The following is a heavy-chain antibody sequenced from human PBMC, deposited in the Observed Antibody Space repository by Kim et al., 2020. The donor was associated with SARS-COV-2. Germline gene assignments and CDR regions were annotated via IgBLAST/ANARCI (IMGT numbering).Heavy chain of an antibody. CDR1: GGSISSDDYY. D-gene: IGHD3-10*01. CDR2: IYYSGST. J-gene: IGHJ5*02. V-gene: IGHV4-30-4*01. Sequence: SETLSLTCTVSGGSISSDDYYWTWIRQPPGKGLEYIGYIYYSGSTYYNPSLQSRLTISVDLSKNQFSLKLSSVTAADTAVYFCARGSASGRLARYVGWFVPWPQKTRLTVST. CDR3: ARGSASGRLARYVGWFVP.